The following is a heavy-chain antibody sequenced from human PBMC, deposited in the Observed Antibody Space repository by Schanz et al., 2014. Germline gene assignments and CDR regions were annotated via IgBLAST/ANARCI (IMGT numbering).Heavy chain of an antibody. CDR3: VREDMVRGIRAFDI. D-gene: IGHD3-10*01. CDR2: INSNSNYI. CDR1: GFIFNDYY. V-gene: IGHV3-11*06. Sequence: VQLVESGGGLVQPGGSLRLSCAASGFIFNDYYMNWIRQAPGKGLEWVSFINSNSNYIYYADSVKGRFTISRDNAKNSLFLQMNSLTAEDTAVYYCVREDMVRGIRAFDIWGQGTMVTVSS. J-gene: IGHJ3*02.